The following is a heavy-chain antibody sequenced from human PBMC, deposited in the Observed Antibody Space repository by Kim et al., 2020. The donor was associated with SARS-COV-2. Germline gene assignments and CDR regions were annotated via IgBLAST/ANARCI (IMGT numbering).Heavy chain of an antibody. Sequence: GGSLRLSCAASGFTFRSYGMTWVRQAPGKGLEWVASVNQDEYDTYYVESVKGRFTISRDNAKNTLFLQMDSLRVDDTAVYYCARDSGDIVVVPADNHYGSLVWGEGAAVSLST. CDR1: GFTFRSYG. V-gene: IGHV3-7*05. CDR2: VNQDEYDT. D-gene: IGHD2-2*01. CDR3: ARDSGDIVVVPADNHYGSLV. J-gene: IGHJ6*04.